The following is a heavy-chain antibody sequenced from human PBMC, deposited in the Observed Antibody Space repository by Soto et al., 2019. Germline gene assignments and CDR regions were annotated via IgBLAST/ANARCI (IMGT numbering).Heavy chain of an antibody. CDR2: INAGNGNT. Sequence: ASVKVSCKASGYTFTSYAMHWVRQAPGQRLEWMGRINAGNGNTKYSQKFQGRVTITRDTSASTAYMELSSLRSEDTAVYYCAIRAVAGTDFQHWGQGTLVTVSS. CDR1: GYTFTSYA. V-gene: IGHV1-3*01. D-gene: IGHD6-19*01. J-gene: IGHJ1*01. CDR3: AIRAVAGTDFQH.